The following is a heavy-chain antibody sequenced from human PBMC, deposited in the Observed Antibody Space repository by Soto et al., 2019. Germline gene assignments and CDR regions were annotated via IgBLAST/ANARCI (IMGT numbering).Heavy chain of an antibody. V-gene: IGHV3-30-3*01. Sequence: GGSLRLSCAASGFTFSSKAMHWVRQAPGKGLEWVAVISYDGSNKYYADSVKGRFTISRDNSKNTLYLQMNSLRAEDTAVYYCASVRDYGDLDYWGQGTLVTVSS. J-gene: IGHJ4*02. CDR3: ASVRDYGDLDY. CDR1: GFTFSSKA. D-gene: IGHD4-17*01. CDR2: ISYDGSNK.